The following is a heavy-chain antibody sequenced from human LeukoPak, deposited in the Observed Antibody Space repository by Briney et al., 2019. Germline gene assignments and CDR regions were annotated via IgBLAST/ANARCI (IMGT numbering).Heavy chain of an antibody. D-gene: IGHD2-15*01. CDR2: ISSSSSYI. Sequence: GGSLRLSCAASGFKFSDYRMNWVRQAPGKGLEWVSSISSSSSYIEYADSVKGRFTISRDNTKNSLYLQMNSLRAEDTAVYYCARVLRYCSGGNCYSGGLGYMDVWGKGTTVTISS. J-gene: IGHJ6*03. CDR3: ARVLRYCSGGNCYSGGLGYMDV. V-gene: IGHV3-21*04. CDR1: GFKFSDYR.